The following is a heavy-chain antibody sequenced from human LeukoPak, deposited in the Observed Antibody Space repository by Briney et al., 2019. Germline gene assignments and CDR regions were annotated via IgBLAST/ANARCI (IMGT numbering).Heavy chain of an antibody. V-gene: IGHV1-46*01. Sequence: GASVKVSCKASGYTFTSYYMHWVRQAPGQGLEWMGIINPSGGSTSYAQKFQGRVTMTRDTSTSTVYMQLSSLRSEDTAVYYCARVGMKRRIVATTYYYYGMDVWGKGTTVTVSS. D-gene: IGHD5-12*01. CDR3: ARVGMKRRIVATTYYYYGMDV. J-gene: IGHJ6*04. CDR2: INPSGGST. CDR1: GYTFTSYY.